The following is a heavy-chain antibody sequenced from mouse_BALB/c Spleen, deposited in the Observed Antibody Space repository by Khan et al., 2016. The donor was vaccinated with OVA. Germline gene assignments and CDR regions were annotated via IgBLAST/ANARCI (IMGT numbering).Heavy chain of an antibody. V-gene: IGHV9-1*02. CDR2: INTYTGEP. Sequence: QIQLVQSGPELKKPGETVKISCKASGYTFTNYGMNWVKKAPGKSLKRMGWINTYTGEPTYADDFKGRFAFSLETSTRTAYWQISNLKNKDMATFIGARTYYIDDRYFDNWGAGTTVTGSS. CDR1: GYTFTNYG. D-gene: IGHD2-12*01. J-gene: IGHJ1*01. CDR3: ARTYYIDDRYFDN.